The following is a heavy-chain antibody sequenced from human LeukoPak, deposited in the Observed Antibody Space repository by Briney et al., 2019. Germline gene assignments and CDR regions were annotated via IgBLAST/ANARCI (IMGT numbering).Heavy chain of an antibody. CDR3: ARGWLQSGFDY. Sequence: SETLSLTCTVSGYSISSGYYWGWIRQPPGKGLAWIGSIYHSGSTYYNPSLKSRVTISVDTSKNQFSLKLSSVTAADTAVYYCARGWLQSGFDYWGQGSLVTVSS. V-gene: IGHV4-38-2*02. CDR2: IYHSGST. CDR1: GYSISSGYY. J-gene: IGHJ4*02. D-gene: IGHD5-24*01.